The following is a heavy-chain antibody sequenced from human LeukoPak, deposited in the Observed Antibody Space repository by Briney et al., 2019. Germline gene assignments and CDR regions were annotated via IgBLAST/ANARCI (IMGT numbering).Heavy chain of an antibody. CDR2: IYYSGST. D-gene: IGHD6-19*01. J-gene: IGHJ4*02. CDR1: GGSISSAGYY. CDR3: ARRHSSGWPYYFDY. Sequence: SSETLSLTCTVSGGSISSAGYYWTWIRQPPGKGLEWIGYIYYSGSTNYNPSLKSRVTISVDTSKNQFSLQLSSVTAADTAVYYCARRHSSGWPYYFDYWGQGTLVTVSS. V-gene: IGHV4-61*08.